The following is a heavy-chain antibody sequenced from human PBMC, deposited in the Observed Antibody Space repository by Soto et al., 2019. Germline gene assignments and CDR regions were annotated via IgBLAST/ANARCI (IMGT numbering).Heavy chain of an antibody. V-gene: IGHV3-74*01. Sequence: EVQLVESGGGLVQPGGSLRLSCAASGFTFTSHWMHWVRQAPGKGLVWVSRIKSDGSGTIYADSVKGRFTISRDNAKNALYLQMHSVGADDTAVYYCAREWTRTGWSFDSWGQGTLVTVSS. J-gene: IGHJ4*02. D-gene: IGHD2-15*01. CDR3: AREWTRTGWSFDS. CDR2: IKSDGSGT. CDR1: GFTFTSHW.